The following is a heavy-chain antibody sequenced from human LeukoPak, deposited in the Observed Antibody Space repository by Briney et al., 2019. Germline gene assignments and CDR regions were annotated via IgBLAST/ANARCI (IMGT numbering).Heavy chain of an antibody. CDR1: GFTFSSYA. D-gene: IGHD4-17*01. CDR2: IYSGGGT. J-gene: IGHJ3*02. CDR3: ARMTTEAFDI. Sequence: GGSLRLSCAASGFTFSSYAMTWVRQAPGKGLEWVSVIYSGGGTYYADSVKGRFTISRDNSKNTVYLQMNSLRAEDTAVYYCARMTTEAFDIWGQGTVVTVFS. V-gene: IGHV3-66*01.